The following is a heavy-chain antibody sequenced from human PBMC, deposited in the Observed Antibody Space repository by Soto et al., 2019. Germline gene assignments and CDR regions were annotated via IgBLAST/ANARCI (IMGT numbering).Heavy chain of an antibody. Sequence: SETLSLTCAVYGESFSDYYWSWIRQPPGKGLEWIGEINHSGNTNYNPSLKSRVTISVDTSKNQFSLRLRSVTAADTAVYWCVRSRGSWPHNWFDPWGQGTLVT. CDR3: VRSRGSWPHNWFDP. CDR2: INHSGNT. CDR1: GESFSDYY. J-gene: IGHJ5*02. D-gene: IGHD2-15*01. V-gene: IGHV4-34*01.